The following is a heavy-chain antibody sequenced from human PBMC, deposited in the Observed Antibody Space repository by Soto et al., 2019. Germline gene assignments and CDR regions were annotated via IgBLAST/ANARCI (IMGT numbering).Heavy chain of an antibody. Sequence: PGGSPRISCAACGFTVCSYAMSWVRQAPGKGLEWVSAISGSGGSTYYADSVKGRFTISRDNSKNTLYLQMNSLRAEDTAVYYSAKDVSYDFTGYWGQGTLVTVSS. V-gene: IGHV3-23*01. D-gene: IGHD3-3*01. CDR3: AKDVSYDFTGY. J-gene: IGHJ4*02. CDR1: GFTVCSYA. CDR2: ISGSGGST.